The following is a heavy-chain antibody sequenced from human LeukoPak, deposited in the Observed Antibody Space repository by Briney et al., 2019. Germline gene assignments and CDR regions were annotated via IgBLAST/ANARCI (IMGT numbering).Heavy chain of an antibody. CDR3: VKLTGITPIVVVGDVFDI. Sequence: GGSLRLSCAASGFTLSSYGMHWVRQAPGKGLEWVAFLRYDGTNKYYADSVKGRFTISRDNSKNSLYLQMNSLRAEDTAVYYCVKLTGITPIVVVGDVFDIWGQGTMVTVSS. V-gene: IGHV3-30*02. CDR2: LRYDGTNK. D-gene: IGHD3-22*01. J-gene: IGHJ3*02. CDR1: GFTLSSYG.